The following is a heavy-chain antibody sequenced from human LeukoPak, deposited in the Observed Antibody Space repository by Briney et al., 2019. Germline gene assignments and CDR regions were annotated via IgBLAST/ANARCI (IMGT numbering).Heavy chain of an antibody. CDR2: ISTSGGST. CDR1: GFTFSNYA. J-gene: IGHJ4*02. CDR3: AKSMDILTGYLWSLDY. V-gene: IGHV3-23*01. Sequence: GGTLRLSCAASGFTFSNYAMAWVRQAPGQGLEWVSGISTSGGSTYYADSVKGRFTISRDDSKNTLYLQMNSLRAEDTAVYYCAKSMDILTGYLWSLDYWGQGTLVTVSS. D-gene: IGHD3-9*01.